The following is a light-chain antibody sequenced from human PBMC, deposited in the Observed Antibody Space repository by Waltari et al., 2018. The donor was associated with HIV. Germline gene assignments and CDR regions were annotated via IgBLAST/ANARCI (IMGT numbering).Light chain of an antibody. CDR3: ATWDDSLNAWV. V-gene: IGLV1-44*01. J-gene: IGLJ3*02. CDR1: TSNIGNNR. Sequence: QSVVTQPPSVSGTPGQTVTISCSGSTSNIGNNRVSWYQHLPGTAPKLLMFSSHERPSGVPDRFSGSKSGTSASLAISGLQSEDEADCYCATWDDSLNAWVFGGGTKLTVL. CDR2: SSH.